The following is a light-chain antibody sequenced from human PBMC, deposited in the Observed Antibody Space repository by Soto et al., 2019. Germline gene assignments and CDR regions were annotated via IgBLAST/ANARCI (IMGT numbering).Light chain of an antibody. J-gene: IGKJ5*01. CDR2: AAS. V-gene: IGKV1-12*01. Sequence: DIQMTQSPSSVSASVGDRVTITCRASQDIKYWLAWYQQKPGKAPNLLIYAASSLQSGVPSRFSGSGSGTDFALTISSLQPEDFATYYCQQYENLPTFGQGTRLEIK. CDR3: QQYENLPT. CDR1: QDIKYW.